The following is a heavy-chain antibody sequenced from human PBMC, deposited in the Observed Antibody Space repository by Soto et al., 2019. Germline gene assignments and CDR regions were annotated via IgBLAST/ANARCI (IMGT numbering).Heavy chain of an antibody. CDR3: TTVDAVVLN. J-gene: IGHJ4*02. Sequence: EVQLVESGGGLVKPGGALRLSCAASGFTFSNAWMSWVRQAPGGGLEWGGSIKRNIDGGTTDYAAPVKGRFAISRDDSNSILYLEMNSLRSEDTAVYYCTTVDAVVLNWGQGLLVTVSS. CDR2: IKRNIDGGTT. CDR1: GFTFSNAW. D-gene: IGHD6-19*01. V-gene: IGHV3-15*01.